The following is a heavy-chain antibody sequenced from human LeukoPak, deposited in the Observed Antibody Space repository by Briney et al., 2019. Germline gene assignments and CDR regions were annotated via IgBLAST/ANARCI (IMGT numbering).Heavy chain of an antibody. CDR1: GGSISSSSYY. V-gene: IGHV4-39*01. Sequence: KASETLSLTCTVSGGSISSSSYYWGWIRQPPGKGLEWIGSIYYSGSTYYNPSLKSRVTISVDTSKNQFSLKLSSVTAADTAVYYCARRPPYSGSYWGSWYYFDYWGQGTLVTVSS. CDR2: IYYSGST. D-gene: IGHD1-26*01. J-gene: IGHJ4*02. CDR3: ARRPPYSGSYWGSWYYFDY.